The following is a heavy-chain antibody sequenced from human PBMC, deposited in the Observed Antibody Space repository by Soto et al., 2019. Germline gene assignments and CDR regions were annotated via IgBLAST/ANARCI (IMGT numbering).Heavy chain of an antibody. V-gene: IGHV1-69*06. CDR3: VREGRHHSGNSGTWFDP. D-gene: IGHD3-22*01. J-gene: IGHJ5*02. CDR2: IVPIFGSV. Sequence: QVQLVQSGPEVKKPGSSVNVSCKTSGGVFSTFVITWVRQAPGQGLEWMGQIVPIFGSVKYAQKFQGRVTLTADKGPRTAFMELSGLRFEDTAVYYCVREGRHHSGNSGTWFDPWGQGSLVTVSS. CDR1: GGVFSTFV.